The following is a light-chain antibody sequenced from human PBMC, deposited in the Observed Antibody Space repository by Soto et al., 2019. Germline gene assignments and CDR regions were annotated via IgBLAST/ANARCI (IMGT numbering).Light chain of an antibody. Sequence: QSVLTQPASVSGSPGQSITISCTGTSRDVGGYNYVYWYQQHPGKAPKLMIYDVSNRPSGVSNRFSGSKSGNTASLTISGLQAEDEADYYCSSYTSSSTDVFGTGTKVTVL. V-gene: IGLV2-14*01. CDR3: SSYTSSSTDV. CDR2: DVS. J-gene: IGLJ1*01. CDR1: SRDVGGYNY.